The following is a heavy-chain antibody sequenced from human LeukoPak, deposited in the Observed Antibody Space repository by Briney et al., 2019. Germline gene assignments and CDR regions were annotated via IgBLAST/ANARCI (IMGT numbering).Heavy chain of an antibody. J-gene: IGHJ4*02. Sequence: PSETLSLTCAVSGNSVSSGLFWGWIRQPPGKGLEWIATIYHNGTTHYNPSLKSRVNISVDTSKNQFSLKMRSVTAADTAVYYCTRGVALSDHGIIDSWGQGTLATVSS. CDR3: TRGVALSDHGIIDS. D-gene: IGHD1-1*01. CDR1: GNSVSSGLF. V-gene: IGHV4-38-2*01. CDR2: IYHNGTT.